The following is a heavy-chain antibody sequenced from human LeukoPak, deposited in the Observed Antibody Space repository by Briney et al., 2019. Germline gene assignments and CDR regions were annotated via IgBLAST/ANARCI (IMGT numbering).Heavy chain of an antibody. CDR3: ARADCSSTSCYPTWNFDY. V-gene: IGHV1-69*05. J-gene: IGHJ4*02. CDR1: GYTLTELS. D-gene: IGHD2-2*01. CDR2: IIPIFGTA. Sequence: ASVKVSCKVSGYTLTELSMHWVRQAPGKGLEWMGGIIPIFGTANYAQKFQGRVTITTDESTSTAYMELSSLRSEDTAVYYCARADCSSTSCYPTWNFDYWGQGTLVTVSS.